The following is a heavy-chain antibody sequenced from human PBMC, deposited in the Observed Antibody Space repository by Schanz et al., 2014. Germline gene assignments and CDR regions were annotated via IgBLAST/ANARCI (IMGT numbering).Heavy chain of an antibody. J-gene: IGHJ4*02. D-gene: IGHD6-13*01. CDR2: MWNDGIKT. Sequence: EVQLLESGGGLVQPGGSLRLSCVASGFTFFGSFAMSWVRQAPGKGLEWVAVMWNDGIKTHYADSGKGRFTISRDNSKNTLYLQVNSLRAEDTAVYYCAKDLAAVGVFDYWGQGSLVTVSP. CDR3: AKDLAAVGVFDY. CDR1: GFTFFGSFA. V-gene: IGHV3-23*03.